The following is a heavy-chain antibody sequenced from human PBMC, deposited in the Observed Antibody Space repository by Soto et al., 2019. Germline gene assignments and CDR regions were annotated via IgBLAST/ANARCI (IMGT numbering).Heavy chain of an antibody. CDR3: ARHGRSCDDYGDYFDY. V-gene: IGHV4-39*01. CDR2: IYYSGST. CDR1: GGSISSSSYY. D-gene: IGHD4-17*01. Sequence: QLQLQESGPGLVKPSETLSLTCTVSGGSISSSSYYWGWIRQPPGKGLEWIGSIYYSGSTYYNPSLESRVTISVDASKNQFSLLLSSGTAADTAVYYCARHGRSCDDYGDYFDYWGQGTLVTVSS. J-gene: IGHJ4*02.